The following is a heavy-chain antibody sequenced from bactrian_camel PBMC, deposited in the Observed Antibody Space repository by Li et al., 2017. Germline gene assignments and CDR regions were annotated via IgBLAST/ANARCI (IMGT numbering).Heavy chain of an antibody. CDR2: IYSGGGTT. CDR1: GDAQYSRYNSRDMS. Sequence: DVQLVESGGGSVQAGGSLTLSCAVFGDAQYSRYNSRDMSMGWFRQSPGREREGVGAIYSGGGTTHYADSVKGRFTISRDNAKTTLYLQMNSLKPEDTAMYYCTATRIWKGCNIATTLSYDNNYRGQGTQVTVS. CDR3: TATRIWKGCNIATTLSYDNNY. V-gene: IGHV3S31*01. D-gene: IGHD2*01. J-gene: IGHJ4*01.